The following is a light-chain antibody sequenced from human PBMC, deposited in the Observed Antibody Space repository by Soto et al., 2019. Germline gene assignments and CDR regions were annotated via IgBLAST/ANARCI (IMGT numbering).Light chain of an antibody. Sequence: EXXXTXXPATLSVSPGERATLSCRASQSVSSKLAWYQQKPGQTPRLLIYGASTRATGIPARFSGSGSGTEFTLTISSLQSEDFAVYYCQQYNKWYTFGQGTKLEI. J-gene: IGKJ2*01. V-gene: IGKV3-15*01. CDR3: QQYNKWYT. CDR2: GAS. CDR1: QSVSSK.